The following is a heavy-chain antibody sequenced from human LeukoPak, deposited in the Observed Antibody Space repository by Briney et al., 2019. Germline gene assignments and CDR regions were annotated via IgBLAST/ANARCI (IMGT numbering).Heavy chain of an antibody. CDR2: IYSGGST. J-gene: IGHJ4*02. Sequence: PGGSLRLSCAASGFTVSSNYMSWVRQAPGKGLEWVSVIYSGGSTYYADSVKGRFTISRDNSKNTVYLQMNSLRAEDTAVYYCVREWLSSGADNWGQGSLVTVSS. CDR1: GFTVSSNY. V-gene: IGHV3-66*01. CDR3: VREWLSSGADN. D-gene: IGHD1-26*01.